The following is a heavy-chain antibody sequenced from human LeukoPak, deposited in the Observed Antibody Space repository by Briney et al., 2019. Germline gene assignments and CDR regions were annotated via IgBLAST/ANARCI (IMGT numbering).Heavy chain of an antibody. CDR3: ARNGVRGVKKPYYFDY. D-gene: IGHD3-10*01. J-gene: IGHJ4*02. CDR1: GGSFSGYY. Sequence: SETLSLICAVYGGSFSGYYWTWIRQPPGKGLELIGEINHSGSTNYNPSLKSRVTISVDTSKNQFSLKLSSVTAADTAVYYCARNGVRGVKKPYYFDYWGQGTLVTVSS. V-gene: IGHV4-34*01. CDR2: INHSGST.